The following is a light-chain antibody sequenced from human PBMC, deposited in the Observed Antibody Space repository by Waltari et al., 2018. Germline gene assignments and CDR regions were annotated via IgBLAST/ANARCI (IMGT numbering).Light chain of an antibody. J-gene: IGLJ3*02. CDR3: QTWDTGIRV. CDR1: SGHSNYA. CDR2: LNSDGRH. V-gene: IGLV4-69*01. Sequence: QPVLTQSPSASASLGASVNLTCILNSGHSNYAIAWHQQQQGKAPRFLMRLNSDGRHNKGDGISDRFSGSSSGAERYLTISNLRSEDEADYYCQTWDTGIRVFGGGTRLTVL.